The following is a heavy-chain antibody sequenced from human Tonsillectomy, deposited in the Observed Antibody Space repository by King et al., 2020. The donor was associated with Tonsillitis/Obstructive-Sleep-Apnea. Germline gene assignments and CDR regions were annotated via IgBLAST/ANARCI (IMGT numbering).Heavy chain of an antibody. CDR2: INHSGST. V-gene: IGHV4-34*01. CDR3: ATRIYDFWSGYYKTFDY. CDR1: GGSFSGYY. D-gene: IGHD3-3*01. J-gene: IGHJ4*02. Sequence: VQLQQWGAGLLKPSETLSLTCAVYGGSFSGYYWSWIRQPPGKGLEWIGEINHSGSTNYNPSLKSRVTISVDTSKNQFSLKLSSVTAADTAVYYCATRIYDFWSGYYKTFDYWGQGTLVTVSS.